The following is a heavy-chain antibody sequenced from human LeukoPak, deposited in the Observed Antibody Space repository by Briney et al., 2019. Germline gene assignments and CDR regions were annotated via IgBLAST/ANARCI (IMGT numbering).Heavy chain of an antibody. CDR2: IYYSGST. CDR3: ARVAYGGKLEPYYFDY. CDR1: GGSISSSSYY. J-gene: IGHJ4*02. V-gene: IGHV4-39*07. Sequence: PSETLSLTCTVSGGSISSSSYYWGWIRQPPGKGLEWIGSIYYSGSTYYNPSLKSRVTISVDTSKNQFSLKLSSVTAADTAVYYCARVAYGGKLEPYYFDYWGQGTLVTVSS. D-gene: IGHD4-23*01.